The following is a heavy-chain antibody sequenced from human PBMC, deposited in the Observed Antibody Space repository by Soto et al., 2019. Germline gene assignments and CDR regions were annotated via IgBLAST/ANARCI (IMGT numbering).Heavy chain of an antibody. CDR2: IKSKTDGGTT. J-gene: IGHJ2*01. Sequence: EVQLVESGGGLVKPGGSLRLSCAASGFTFSNAWMNWVRQAPGKGLEWVGRIKSKTDGGTTDYAAPVKCRFTISRDDSKNTLYLQMNSLKTEDTAVYYCTTGYCGGDCYQPDWYFDLWGRGTLVTVSS. D-gene: IGHD2-21*02. CDR1: GFTFSNAW. V-gene: IGHV3-15*07. CDR3: TTGYCGGDCYQPDWYFDL.